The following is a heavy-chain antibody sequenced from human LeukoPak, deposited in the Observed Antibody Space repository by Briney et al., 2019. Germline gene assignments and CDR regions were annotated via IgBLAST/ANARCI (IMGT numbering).Heavy chain of an antibody. CDR2: IYHSGST. D-gene: IGHD3-22*01. CDR3: ARGGSGYYYAWFDP. V-gene: IGHV4-4*02. J-gene: IGHJ5*02. CDR1: GGSISSSNW. Sequence: SGTLSLTCAVSGGSISSSNWWSWVRQPPGKGLEWIGEIYHSGSTNYNPSLKSRVTISVDKSKNQFSLKLSSVTAADTAVYYCARGGSGYYYAWFDPWGQGTLVTVSS.